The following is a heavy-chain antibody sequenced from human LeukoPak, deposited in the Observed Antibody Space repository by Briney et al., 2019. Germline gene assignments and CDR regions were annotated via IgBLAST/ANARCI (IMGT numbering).Heavy chain of an antibody. Sequence: GGSLRLSCVAYGFTFGSFGMHWVSQAPGKGLDWVAVIAYDGSDENYADSVKGRFTISRDNFKNTLYLQMNSLGPEDTAMYYCARDVMAVAGTLGFDCWGQGALVTVSS. V-gene: IGHV3-30*04. CDR3: ARDVMAVAGTLGFDC. CDR2: IAYDGSDE. D-gene: IGHD6-19*01. CDR1: GFTFGSFG. J-gene: IGHJ4*02.